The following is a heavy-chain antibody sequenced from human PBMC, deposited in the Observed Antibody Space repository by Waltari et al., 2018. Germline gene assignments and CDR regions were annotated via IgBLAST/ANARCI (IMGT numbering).Heavy chain of an antibody. Sequence: EVQLVESGGGLVQPGGYLRLSCAASGFTFSSYEMNWVRQAPGKGLEWVSYISSSGSTIYYADSVKGRFTISRDNAKNSLYLQMNSLRAEDTAVYYCARDLSVTYYDILTGDPGYGMDVWGQGTTVTVSS. CDR1: GFTFSSYE. CDR2: ISSSGSTI. V-gene: IGHV3-48*03. D-gene: IGHD3-9*01. CDR3: ARDLSVTYYDILTGDPGYGMDV. J-gene: IGHJ6*02.